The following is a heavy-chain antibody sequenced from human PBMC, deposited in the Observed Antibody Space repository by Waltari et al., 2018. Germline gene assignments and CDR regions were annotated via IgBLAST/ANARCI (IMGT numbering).Heavy chain of an antibody. V-gene: IGHV3-30*02. Sequence: QVQLVESGGGVVQPGGSLRLSCAASGFTFSSYGMHWVRQAPGKGLEWVAFIRYGGSNKYYADSVKGRFTISRDNSKNTLYLQMNSLRAEDTAVYYCAKARITMVRGVIRHDGMDVWGQGTTVTVSS. CDR1: GFTFSSYG. J-gene: IGHJ6*02. CDR2: IRYGGSNK. CDR3: AKARITMVRGVIRHDGMDV. D-gene: IGHD3-10*01.